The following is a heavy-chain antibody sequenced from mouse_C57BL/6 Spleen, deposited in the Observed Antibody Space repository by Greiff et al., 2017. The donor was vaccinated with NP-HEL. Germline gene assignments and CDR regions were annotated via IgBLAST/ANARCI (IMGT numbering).Heavy chain of an antibody. CDR2: IYPGSGST. CDR3: ALGTGESHYAMGY. CDR1: GYTFTSYW. D-gene: IGHD4-1*01. Sequence: QVQLQQPGAELVKPGASVKMSCKASGYTFTSYWITWVKQRPGQGLEWIGDIYPGSGSTNYNEKFKSKATMTVDTSSSTAYMQLSSLTSEDSAVYYCALGTGESHYAMGYWGQGTSVTVSS. V-gene: IGHV1-55*01. J-gene: IGHJ4*01.